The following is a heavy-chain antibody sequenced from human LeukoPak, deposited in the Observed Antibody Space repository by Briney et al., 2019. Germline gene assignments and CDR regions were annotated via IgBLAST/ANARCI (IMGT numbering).Heavy chain of an antibody. CDR2: INNDGSST. D-gene: IGHD2-15*01. Sequence: GGSLRLSCAASGFTFSSYWMHWVRQAPGKGLVWVSRINNDGSSTSYADSVKGRFTISRDSAKNTLYLQMNSLRAEDSAVYYFVSSYCSGGSCYSASGYWGQGTLVTVSS. CDR3: VSSYCSGGSCYSASGY. V-gene: IGHV3-74*01. J-gene: IGHJ4*02. CDR1: GFTFSSYW.